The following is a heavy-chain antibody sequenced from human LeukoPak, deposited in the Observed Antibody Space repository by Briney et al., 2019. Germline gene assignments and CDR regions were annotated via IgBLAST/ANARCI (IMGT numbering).Heavy chain of an antibody. V-gene: IGHV3-30*18. D-gene: IGHD3-22*01. J-gene: IGHJ3*02. Sequence: GGSLRLSCAASGFTFSSYGMHWVRQAPGKGLEWVAVISYDGSNKYYADSVKGRFTISRDNSKNTLYLQMNSLRAEDTAVYYCAKGSRIVVATKGDAFDIWGQGTMVTVSS. CDR2: ISYDGSNK. CDR1: GFTFSSYG. CDR3: AKGSRIVVATKGDAFDI.